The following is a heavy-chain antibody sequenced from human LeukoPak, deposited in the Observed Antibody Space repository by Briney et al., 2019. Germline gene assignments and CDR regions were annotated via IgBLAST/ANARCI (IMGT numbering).Heavy chain of an antibody. CDR3: AKGPEGWHPSGYYYMDV. CDR1: VFTFSSDV. D-gene: IGHD2-15*01. J-gene: IGHJ6*03. V-gene: IGHV3-23*01. Sequence: GGSLRLSCAASVFTFSSDVMSWVRQAPGKGLEWVSAISGSGGSTYYADSVKCRFTISRDNSKNTLYLQMNSLRAEDTAVYYCAKGPEGWHPSGYYYMDVWGEGTTVTISS. CDR2: ISGSGGST.